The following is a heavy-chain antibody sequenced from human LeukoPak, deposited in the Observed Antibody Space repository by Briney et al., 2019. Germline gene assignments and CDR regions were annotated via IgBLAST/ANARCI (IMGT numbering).Heavy chain of an antibody. CDR2: ISYDGSNK. V-gene: IGHV3-30*18. D-gene: IGHD6-13*01. CDR3: AKDLSAGYSSSWLFDY. Sequence: GGSLRLSCAASGFTFSSYGMHWVRQAPGKGLEWVAVISYDGSNKYYADSVKGRFTISRDNSKNTLYLQMNSLRAEDTAVYHCAKDLSAGYSSSWLFDYWGQGTLVTVSS. J-gene: IGHJ4*02. CDR1: GFTFSSYG.